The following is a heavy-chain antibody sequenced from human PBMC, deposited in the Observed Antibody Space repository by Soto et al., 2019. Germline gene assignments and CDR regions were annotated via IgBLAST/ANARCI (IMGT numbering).Heavy chain of an antibody. CDR2: IYHSGST. J-gene: IGHJ4*02. Sequence: QLQLQESGSGLVKPSQTLSLTCAVSGGSISSGGYSWSWIRQPPGKGLEWIGYIYHSGSTYYNPPLKSRVTTSVDRSKNQFSRKLSSVPAADTAVYYCAGGIAARPLGYWGQGTLVTVSS. V-gene: IGHV4-30-2*01. CDR1: GGSISSGGYS. D-gene: IGHD6-6*01. CDR3: AGGIAARPLGY.